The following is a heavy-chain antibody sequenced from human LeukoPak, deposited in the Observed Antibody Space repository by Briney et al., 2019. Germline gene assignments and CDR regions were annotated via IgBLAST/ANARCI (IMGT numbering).Heavy chain of an antibody. CDR2: ISYSGGST. CDR3: AKVATSDFVVVVAATPHFDY. V-gene: IGHV3-23*01. CDR1: AFTFSNFA. Sequence: PGGSQRLSCAAFAFTFSNFAMSWVRQAPGKGLEWVSAISYSGGSTYYADSVKGRFTISRDNSKNTLYLQMNSLRAEDTAVYYCAKVATSDFVVVVAATPHFDYWGQGTLVTVSS. J-gene: IGHJ4*02. D-gene: IGHD2-15*01.